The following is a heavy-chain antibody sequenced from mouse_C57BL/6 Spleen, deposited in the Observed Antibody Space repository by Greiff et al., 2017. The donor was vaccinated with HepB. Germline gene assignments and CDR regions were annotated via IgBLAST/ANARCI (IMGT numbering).Heavy chain of an antibody. CDR1: GFSLTSYG. Sequence: VKLMESGPGLVQPSQSLSITCTVSGFSLTSYGVHWVRQSPGKGLEWLGVIWSGGSTDYNAAFISRLSISKDNSKSQVFFKMNSLQADDTAIYYCARNSPHYYGSSYDWYFDVWGTGTTVTVSS. D-gene: IGHD1-1*01. J-gene: IGHJ1*03. CDR3: ARNSPHYYGSSYDWYFDV. V-gene: IGHV2-2*01. CDR2: IWSGGST.